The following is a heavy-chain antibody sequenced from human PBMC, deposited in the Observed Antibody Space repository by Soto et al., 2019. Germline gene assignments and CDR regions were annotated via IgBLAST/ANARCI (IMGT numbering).Heavy chain of an antibody. Sequence: ASVKVSCKASGGTFSSYAISWVRQAPGQGLEWMGGIIPIFGTANYAQKFQGRVTITADESTSTAYMKLSSLRSEDTAVYYCARVSGIAARPLHGGLMDVWGQGTTVTVSS. V-gene: IGHV1-69*13. J-gene: IGHJ6*02. CDR3: ARVSGIAARPLHGGLMDV. CDR1: GGTFSSYA. D-gene: IGHD6-6*01. CDR2: IIPIFGTA.